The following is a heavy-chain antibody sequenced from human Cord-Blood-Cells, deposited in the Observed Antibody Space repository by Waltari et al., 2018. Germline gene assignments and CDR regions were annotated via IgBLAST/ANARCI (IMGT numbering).Heavy chain of an antibody. CDR2: IRYDGSNK. Sequence: QVQLVESGGGVVQPGGSLRLSCAASGFTFSSYGMHWVRQAPGKGLAWVAFIRYDGSNKYYADSVKGRFTISRDNSKNTLYLQMNSLRAEDTAVYYCAKWGVVPAAMGFDYWGQGTLVTVSS. CDR3: AKWGVVPAAMGFDY. CDR1: GFTFSSYG. J-gene: IGHJ4*02. D-gene: IGHD2-2*01. V-gene: IGHV3-30*02.